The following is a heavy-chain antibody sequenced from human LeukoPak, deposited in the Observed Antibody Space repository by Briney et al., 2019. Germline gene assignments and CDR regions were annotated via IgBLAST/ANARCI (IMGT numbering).Heavy chain of an antibody. J-gene: IGHJ1*01. D-gene: IGHD3-10*01. CDR2: ISYDGSNK. V-gene: IGHV3-30*04. CDR1: GFTFSSYA. CDR3: ARVNRGDIYGSGSYYRPIGYFQH. Sequence: GGSLRLSCAASGFTFSSYAMHWGRQAPGKGLEWVAVISYDGSNKYYADSVKGRFTISRDNSKNTLYLQMNSLRAEDTAVYYCARVNRGDIYGSGSYYRPIGYFQHWGQGTLVTVSS.